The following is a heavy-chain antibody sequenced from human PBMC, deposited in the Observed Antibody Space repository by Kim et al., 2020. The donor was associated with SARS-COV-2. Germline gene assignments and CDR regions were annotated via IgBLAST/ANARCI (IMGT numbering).Heavy chain of an antibody. Sequence: GGSLRLSCAASGFTVSSNYMSWVRQAPGKGLEWVSVIYSGGSTYYADSVKGRFTITRDNSKNTLYLQKNSLRAEDTAVYYCASLIVGATTVYFDYWGQGTLVTVSS. CDR2: IYSGGST. J-gene: IGHJ4*02. CDR1: GFTVSSNY. D-gene: IGHD1-26*01. CDR3: ASLIVGATTVYFDY. V-gene: IGHV3-53*01.